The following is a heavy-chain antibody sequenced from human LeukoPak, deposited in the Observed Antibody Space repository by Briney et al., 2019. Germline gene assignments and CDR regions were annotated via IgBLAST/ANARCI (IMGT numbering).Heavy chain of an antibody. CDR3: ARDAYLTTVTPNWFDP. Sequence: ASVKVSCKASGYTFRNYYMHRLRLAPGQGLEWMGFIDPSNGDTTYTQKFQGRVTMTSHTSTSTVYMELSRLGSEDTAMYYCARDAYLTTVTPNWFDPWGQGTLVIVSS. V-gene: IGHV1-46*01. CDR2: IDPSNGDT. J-gene: IGHJ5*02. CDR1: GYTFRNYY. D-gene: IGHD4-17*01.